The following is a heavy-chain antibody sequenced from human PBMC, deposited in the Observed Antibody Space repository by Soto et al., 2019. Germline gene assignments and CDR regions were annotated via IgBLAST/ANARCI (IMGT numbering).Heavy chain of an antibody. Sequence: QVQLVQSGAEEKKPGASVKVSCKASGYTFTSYAMHWVRQAPGQRLEWMGWINAGNGNTKYSQKFQGRVTITRDTSASTAYMELSSLRAEDTAVYSCARSIVVVAVLDYWGQGTLGTVSS. CDR3: ARSIVVVAVLDY. CDR1: GYTFTSYA. V-gene: IGHV1-3*05. D-gene: IGHD2-21*02. J-gene: IGHJ4*02. CDR2: INAGNGNT.